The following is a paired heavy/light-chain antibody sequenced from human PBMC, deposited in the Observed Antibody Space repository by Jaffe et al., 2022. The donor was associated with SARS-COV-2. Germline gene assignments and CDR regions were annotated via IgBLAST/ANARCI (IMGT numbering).Light chain of an antibody. CDR2: GAS. J-gene: IGKJ1*01. CDR1: QSVTSSY. CDR3: QQYDRSPWT. Sequence: EIVLTQSPGTLSLSPGERATLSCRASQSVTSSYLAWYQHKPGQAPRLLIYGASNRAAGIPDRFSGSGSGTDFTLTISRLEPEDFAVYFCQQYDRSPWTFGQGTKVEIK. V-gene: IGKV3-20*01.
Heavy chain of an antibody. J-gene: IGHJ4*02. V-gene: IGHV7-4-1*02. D-gene: IGHD2-2*01. CDR2: INTNTGDP. CDR3: AKSPPGTAAARYFDY. Sequence: QVRLVQSGSELKKPGASVKVSCKASGYTFNKYAMSWVRQAPGQGLEWMGWINTNTGDPAYAQGFTGRFVFSVDTSLTTAYLQISSLKAEDTAVYYCAKSPPGTAAARYFDYWGQGTLVTVSS. CDR1: GYTFNKYA.